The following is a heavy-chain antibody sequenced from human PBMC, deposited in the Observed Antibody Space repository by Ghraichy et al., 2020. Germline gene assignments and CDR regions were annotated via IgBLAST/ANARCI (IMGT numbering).Heavy chain of an antibody. V-gene: IGHV3-7*03. CDR3: ARDLWGGHSYGQEIDY. CDR1: GFTFSSYW. D-gene: IGHD5-18*01. Sequence: LSLTCAASGFTFSSYWMSWVRQAPGKGLEWVADIKQDGSEKYYVDSVKGRFTISRDNAKNSLYLQMNSLRAEDTAVYYCARDLWGGHSYGQEIDYWGQGTLVTVSS. J-gene: IGHJ4*02. CDR2: IKQDGSEK.